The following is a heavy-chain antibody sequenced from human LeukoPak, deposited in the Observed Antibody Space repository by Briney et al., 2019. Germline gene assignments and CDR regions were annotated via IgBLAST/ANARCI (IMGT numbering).Heavy chain of an antibody. CDR1: GFTFSSYG. Sequence: GGSLRLSCAASGFTFSSYGMHWVRQAPGKGLEWVAVISYDGSNKYYADSVKGRFTISRDNSKNTLYLQMNSLRAEDTAVYYCAKAAPGKVTWDYWGQGTLVTVSS. CDR3: AKAAPGKVTWDY. D-gene: IGHD3-16*01. V-gene: IGHV3-30*18. J-gene: IGHJ4*02. CDR2: ISYDGSNK.